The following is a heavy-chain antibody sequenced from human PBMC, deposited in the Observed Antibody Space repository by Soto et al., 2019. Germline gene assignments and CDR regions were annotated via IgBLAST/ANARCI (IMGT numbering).Heavy chain of an antibody. D-gene: IGHD3-10*01. CDR3: ARRVYGSGSYQLDY. CDR2: IYYSGST. CDR1: GGSISSGGYS. Sequence: SETLSLTCAVSGGSISSGGYSWSWIRQHPGKGLEWIGYIYYSGSTYYNPSLKSRVTISVDTSKNQFSLKLSSVTAADTAVYYCARRVYGSGSYQLDYWGQGTLVTVSS. V-gene: IGHV4-31*11. J-gene: IGHJ4*02.